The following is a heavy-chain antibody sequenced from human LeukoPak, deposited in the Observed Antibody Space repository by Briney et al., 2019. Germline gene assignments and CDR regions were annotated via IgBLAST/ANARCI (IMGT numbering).Heavy chain of an antibody. CDR2: ISGDGGST. V-gene: IGHV3-43*02. J-gene: IGHJ5*02. Sequence: PGGSLRLSCAASGFTFDDYAMHWVRQAPGKGLEWVSLISGDGGSTYYADSVKGRFTISRDNSKNPLYLQMNSLRTEDTALYYCAKDIISAYYDFWSGYVPPANWFDPWGQGTLVTVSS. CDR3: AKDIISAYYDFWSGYVPPANWFDP. D-gene: IGHD3-3*01. CDR1: GFTFDDYA.